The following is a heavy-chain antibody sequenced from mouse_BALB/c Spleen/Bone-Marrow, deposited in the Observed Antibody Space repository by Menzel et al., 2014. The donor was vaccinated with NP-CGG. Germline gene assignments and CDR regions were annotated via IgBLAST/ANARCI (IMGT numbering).Heavy chain of an antibody. CDR1: GYAFTNYL. D-gene: IGHD1-2*01. Sequence: QVHVKQSGAELVRPGTSVKVSCKASGYAFTNYLIEWVKRRPGQGLEWIGVINPGSGGTNYNEKFKGKATLTADKSSSTAYMQLSSLTSDDSAVYFCARGGDYGFMDYWGQGTSVTVSS. CDR3: ARGGDYGFMDY. V-gene: IGHV1-54*01. J-gene: IGHJ4*01. CDR2: INPGSGGT.